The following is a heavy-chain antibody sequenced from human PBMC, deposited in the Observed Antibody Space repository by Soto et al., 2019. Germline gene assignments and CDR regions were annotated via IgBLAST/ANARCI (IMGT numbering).Heavy chain of an antibody. CDR1: GGTFTSFT. CDR2: IIPLFGST. V-gene: IGHV1-69*06. CDR3: ASGSALAAAS. Sequence: QVQLVQSGAVVKKPGSSLKVSCRTSGGTFTSFTVSWVRQAPGQALEWMGGIIPLFGSTNCAHKFQGRLTITADRSTATAYVDLRSLKSDDTAVYYCASGSALAAASWGQGTLVTVS. J-gene: IGHJ5*02. D-gene: IGHD5-18*01.